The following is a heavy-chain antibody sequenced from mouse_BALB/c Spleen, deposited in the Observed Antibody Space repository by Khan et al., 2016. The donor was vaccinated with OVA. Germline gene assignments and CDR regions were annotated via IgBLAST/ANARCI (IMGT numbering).Heavy chain of an antibody. Sequence: QVRLQQSGPELVKPGASVKMSCKASGYTFTDYIMSWVKQRTGQGLEWIGEIYPGSGSPYYNEKFKGKATLTADTSSNTAYMHLSSLTSEDSAVYFCARSPYGNSFVYWGQGTLVTVSA. D-gene: IGHD2-1*01. CDR3: ARSPYGNSFVY. CDR1: GYTFTDYI. V-gene: IGHV1-77*01. J-gene: IGHJ3*01. CDR2: IYPGSGSP.